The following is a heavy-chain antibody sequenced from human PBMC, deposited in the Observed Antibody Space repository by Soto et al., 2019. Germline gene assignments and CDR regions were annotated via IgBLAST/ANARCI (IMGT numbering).Heavy chain of an antibody. Sequence: GASVKVSCKASGGTFSSYAISWVRQAPGQGLEWMGGIIPIFGTANYAQKFQGRVTITADESTSTAYMELSSLRSEDTAVYYCARVPSYYDSSGPLGYWGQGTLVTVSS. CDR2: IIPIFGTA. V-gene: IGHV1-69*13. CDR1: GGTFSSYA. CDR3: ARVPSYYDSSGPLGY. D-gene: IGHD3-22*01. J-gene: IGHJ4*02.